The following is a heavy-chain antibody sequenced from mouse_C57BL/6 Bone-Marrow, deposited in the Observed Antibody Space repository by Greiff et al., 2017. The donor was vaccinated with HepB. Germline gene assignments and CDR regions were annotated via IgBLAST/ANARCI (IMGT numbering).Heavy chain of an antibody. Sequence: VKLQESGAELVKPGASVKISCKASGYAFSSYWMNWVKQRPGKGLEWIGQLYPGDGDTNYNGKFKGKATLTADKSSSTAYMQLSSLTSEDSAVYFCARLYDYDQTAWFAYWGQGTLVTVSA. J-gene: IGHJ3*01. V-gene: IGHV1-80*01. CDR1: GYAFSSYW. D-gene: IGHD2-4*01. CDR3: ARLYDYDQTAWFAY. CDR2: LYPGDGDT.